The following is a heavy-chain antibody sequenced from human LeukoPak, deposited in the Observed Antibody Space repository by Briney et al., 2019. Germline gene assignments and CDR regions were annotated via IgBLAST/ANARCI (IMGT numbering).Heavy chain of an antibody. V-gene: IGHV3-7*04. Sequence: GGSLRLSCAASGFTFSNYWMSWVRQAPGKGLEWVASIDQYGRAKFYVDSVRGRFTFSRDNTKNSLHLQMNSLRAEDTAVYYCARADSYGSILDYWGQGTRVIDSS. J-gene: IGHJ4*02. D-gene: IGHD5-18*01. CDR1: GFTFSNYW. CDR3: ARADSYGSILDY. CDR2: IDQYGRAK.